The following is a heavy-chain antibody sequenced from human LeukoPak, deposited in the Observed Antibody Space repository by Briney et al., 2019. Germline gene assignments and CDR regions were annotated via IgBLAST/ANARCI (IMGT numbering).Heavy chain of an antibody. CDR3: ARDIQTTTVTTHDAFDI. D-gene: IGHD4-17*01. Sequence: GASVKVSCKASGYTFTGYYMHWVRQAPGQGLEWMGWINPNSGGTNYAQKFQGRVTLTRDTSISTTYLELSSLRSDDTAVYYCARDIQTTTVTTHDAFDIWGQGTMVTVSS. V-gene: IGHV1-2*02. J-gene: IGHJ3*02. CDR1: GYTFTGYY. CDR2: INPNSGGT.